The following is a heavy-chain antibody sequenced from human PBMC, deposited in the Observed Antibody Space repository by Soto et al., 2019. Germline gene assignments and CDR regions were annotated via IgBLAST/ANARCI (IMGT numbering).Heavy chain of an antibody. CDR2: ISGSGGST. CDR3: ANVITFGTARY. Sequence: EVQLLESGGGLVQPGGSLRLSCAASGFTFSSYAMSWVRQAPGKGLEWVSAISGSGGSTYYADSVKGRFTIYRDNSKNTLYLQMKSLRAEDTAVYYCANVITFGTARYWGQGTLVTVSS. J-gene: IGHJ4*02. CDR1: GFTFSSYA. D-gene: IGHD3-16*01. V-gene: IGHV3-23*01.